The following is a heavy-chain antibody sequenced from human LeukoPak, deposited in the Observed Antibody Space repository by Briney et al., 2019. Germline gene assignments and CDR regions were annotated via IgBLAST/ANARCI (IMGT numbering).Heavy chain of an antibody. CDR2: INPNSGGT. Sequence: ASVKVSCKASGYTFTGHYLHWVRQAPGQGLEWMGWINPNSGGTNYAQKFQGWVTMTRDTSISTAYMELSRLRSDDTAVYYCARDSGSYGSYYYYYGMDVWGQGTTVTVSS. J-gene: IGHJ6*02. CDR1: GYTFTGHY. CDR3: ARDSGSYGSYYYYYGMDV. D-gene: IGHD1-26*01. V-gene: IGHV1-2*04.